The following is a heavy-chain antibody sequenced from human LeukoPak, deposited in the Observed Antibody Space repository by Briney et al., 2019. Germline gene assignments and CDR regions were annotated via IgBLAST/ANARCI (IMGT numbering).Heavy chain of an antibody. D-gene: IGHD4-11*01. V-gene: IGHV3-33*06. CDR3: AKDAQRGFDYSNSLEY. CDR2: IWCDGTNK. J-gene: IGHJ4*02. Sequence: GGSLRLSCAASGFTFSHFGFHWVRQAPGKGLEWVAVIWCDGTNKYYGDSVKGRFIIHRDDSQNQVYLQMNRLGAEDTAIYCCAKDAQRGFDYSNSLEYWGQGSLVTVSS. CDR1: GFTFSHFG.